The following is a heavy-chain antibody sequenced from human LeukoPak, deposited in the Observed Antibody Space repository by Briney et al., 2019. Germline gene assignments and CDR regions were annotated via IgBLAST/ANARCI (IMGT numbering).Heavy chain of an antibody. CDR2: VSHDENNK. J-gene: IGHJ4*02. Sequence: PGGSLRLSCAASGFTFNAYAMHWVRQAPGKGLEWVAVVSHDENNKYYADSVKGRFTISRDNSKNTLYLQMNSLRAEDTAVYYCARGHYYESSGYLGIDYWGQGTLVTVSS. D-gene: IGHD3-22*01. V-gene: IGHV3-30-3*01. CDR1: GFTFNAYA. CDR3: ARGHYYESSGYLGIDY.